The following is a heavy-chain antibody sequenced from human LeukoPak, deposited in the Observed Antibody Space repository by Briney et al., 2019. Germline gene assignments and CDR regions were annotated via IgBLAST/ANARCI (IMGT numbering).Heavy chain of an antibody. CDR3: ARGYDFWSSNWFDP. CDR2: IYYSGST. V-gene: IGHV4-59*08. CDR1: GGSISSYY. J-gene: IGHJ5*02. Sequence: SETLSLTCTVSGGSISSYYWSWIRQPPGKGLEWIGYIYYSGSTNYNPSLKSRVTISVDTSKNQFSLKLSSVTAADTAVYYCARGYDFWSSNWFDPWGQGTLVTASS. D-gene: IGHD3-3*01.